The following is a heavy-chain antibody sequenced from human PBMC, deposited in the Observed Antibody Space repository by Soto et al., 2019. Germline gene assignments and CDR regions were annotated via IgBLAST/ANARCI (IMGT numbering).Heavy chain of an antibody. CDR2: IYHSGST. Sequence: PSETLSLTCAVSGGSISSGGYSWSWIRQPPGKGLEWIGYIYHSGSTYYNPSLKSRVTISVDRSKNQFSLKLSSVTAADTAVYYCARGGITIFDNWFDPWGQGTLVTVSS. D-gene: IGHD3-3*01. CDR1: GGSISSGGYS. CDR3: ARGGITIFDNWFDP. V-gene: IGHV4-30-2*01. J-gene: IGHJ5*02.